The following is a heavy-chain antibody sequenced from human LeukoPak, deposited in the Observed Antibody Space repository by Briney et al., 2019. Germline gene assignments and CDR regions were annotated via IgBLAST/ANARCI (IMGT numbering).Heavy chain of an antibody. CDR1: GGSISSYY. CDR3: ASGSGYYYYFDY. J-gene: IGHJ4*02. D-gene: IGHD3-3*01. Sequence: PSETLSLTCTVSGGSISSYYWSWIRQPPGKGLEWIGYIYYSGSTNYNPSHKVRVTISVDTSKNQFSLKLSSVTAADTAVYYCASGSGYYYYFDYWGQGTLVTVSS. CDR2: IYYSGST. V-gene: IGHV4-59*01.